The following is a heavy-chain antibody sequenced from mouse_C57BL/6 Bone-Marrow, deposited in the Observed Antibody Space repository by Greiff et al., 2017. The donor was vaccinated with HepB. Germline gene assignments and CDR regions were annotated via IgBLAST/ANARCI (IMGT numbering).Heavy chain of an antibody. V-gene: IGHV1-55*01. D-gene: IGHD2-5*01. CDR3: ARKNFGYNNYEGYYFDY. CDR2: IYPGSGST. CDR1: GYTFTSYW. J-gene: IGHJ2*01. Sequence: QVQLQQPGAELVKPGASVKMSCKASGYTFTSYWITWVKQRPGQGLEWIGDIYPGSGSTNYNEKFKSKATLTVDTSSSTASMQLSSLTSEDSTVYYCARKNFGYNNYEGYYFDYWGRGTALTVSS.